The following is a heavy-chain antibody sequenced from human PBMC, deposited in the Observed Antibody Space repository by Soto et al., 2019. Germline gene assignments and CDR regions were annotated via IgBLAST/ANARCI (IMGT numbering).Heavy chain of an antibody. CDR3: ARGIATGQLDP. V-gene: IGHV1-3*01. CDR1: GYTFTTYT. CDR2: INPVNGNT. D-gene: IGHD6-13*01. J-gene: IGHJ5*02. Sequence: ASVKVSCKASGYTFTTYTMNWARQAPGQRLEWMGWINPVNGNTKSSQKFQDRVIITRDTSASTAYMELRSLRSEDTAVYYCARGIATGQLDPWGQGTLVTVSS.